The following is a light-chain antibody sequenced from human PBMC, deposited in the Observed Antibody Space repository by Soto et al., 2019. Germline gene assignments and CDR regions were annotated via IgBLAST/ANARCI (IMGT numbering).Light chain of an antibody. CDR2: EVS. Sequence: QSALTQPASVSGSPGQSITISCTGTSSDVGGYNYVSWYQQHPGKAPKFMIYEVSNRPSGVSNRFSGSKSGNTASLTISRLQAEDEAEYYCSSYTRNSTLVFGGGTKVTVL. V-gene: IGLV2-14*01. CDR3: SSYTRNSTLV. CDR1: SSDVGGYNY. J-gene: IGLJ2*01.